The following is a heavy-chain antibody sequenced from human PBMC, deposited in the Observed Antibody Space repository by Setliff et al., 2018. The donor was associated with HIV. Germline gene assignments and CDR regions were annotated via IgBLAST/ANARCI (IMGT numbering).Heavy chain of an antibody. CDR1: GGSISSYY. V-gene: IGHV4-59*08. CDR2: IYYSGST. D-gene: IGHD6-13*01. J-gene: IGHJ4*02. Sequence: SETLSLTCTVSGGSISSYYWSWIRQPPGKGLEWIGYIYYSGSTNYNPSLKSRVTISIHTSKNQFSLKLSSVTAADTAVYYCARTYSSSWYSSHLWVDYWGQGTQVTVS. CDR3: ARTYSSSWYSSHLWVDY.